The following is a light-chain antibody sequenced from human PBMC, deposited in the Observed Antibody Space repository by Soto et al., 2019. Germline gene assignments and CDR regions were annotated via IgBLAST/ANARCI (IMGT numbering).Light chain of an antibody. Sequence: QTTQTPSSLSSSVVDKILITCRAKPKVGSDVSRYQQKPGQAPKLLIYAAYNLYTGVPSRFSGSRSGTEFTLTISSLQPEDVASYYYLKDYGDSWTFGQGTKVDLK. J-gene: IGKJ1*01. V-gene: IGKV1-6*01. CDR2: AAY. CDR3: LKDYGDSWT. CDR1: PKVGSD.